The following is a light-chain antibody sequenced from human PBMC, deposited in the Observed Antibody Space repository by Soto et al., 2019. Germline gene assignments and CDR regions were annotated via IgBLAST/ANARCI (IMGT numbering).Light chain of an antibody. Sequence: EIVVTQPPGTLSLSPGERATLSCRASQSISNFHLAWYQQKPGQAPRLLIYGTSTRATGGIADRFSGSGSGTDFTLTISRLEPEDFAVYYCQYYGTSVTFGGGTKVDIK. V-gene: IGKV3-20*01. J-gene: IGKJ4*01. CDR2: GTS. CDR1: QSISNFH. CDR3: QYYGTSVT.